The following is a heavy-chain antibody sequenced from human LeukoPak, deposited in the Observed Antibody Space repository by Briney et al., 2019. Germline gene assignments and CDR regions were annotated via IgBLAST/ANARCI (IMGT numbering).Heavy chain of an antibody. CDR2: IYYSGST. CDR3: AGSVAYCGGDCYYSAFDI. CDR1: GGSISSYY. Sequence: SETLSLTCTVSGGSISSYYWSWIRQPPGKGLEWIGYIYYSGSTNYNPSLKSRVTISVDTSKNQFSLKLSSVTAADTAVYYCAGSVAYCGGDCYYSAFDIWGQGTMVTVSS. V-gene: IGHV4-59*01. D-gene: IGHD2-21*02. J-gene: IGHJ3*02.